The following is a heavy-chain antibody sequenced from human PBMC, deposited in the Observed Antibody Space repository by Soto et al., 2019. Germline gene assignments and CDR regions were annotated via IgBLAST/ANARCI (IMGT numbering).Heavy chain of an antibody. CDR1: GGSFSGHY. CDR3: ARDRVLRYFDWPSAFDI. CDR2: IYYSGST. J-gene: IGHJ3*02. D-gene: IGHD3-9*01. Sequence: SETLSLTCAVYGGSFSGHYWSWIRQPPGKGLEWIGYIYYSGSTNYNPSLKSRVTISVDTSKNQFSLKLSSVAAADTAVYYCARDRVLRYFDWPSAFDIWGQGTMVTVSS. V-gene: IGHV4-59*11.